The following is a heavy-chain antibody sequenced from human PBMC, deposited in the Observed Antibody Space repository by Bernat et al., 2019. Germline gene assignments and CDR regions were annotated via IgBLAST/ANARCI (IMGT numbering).Heavy chain of an antibody. CDR3: AKDFYPFTYDSSGYPI. J-gene: IGHJ3*02. V-gene: IGHV3-30*02. CDR2: IRYDGSNK. Sequence: QVQLVESGGGVVQPGGSLRLSCAASGFTFSSYGMHWVRQAPGKGLEWVAFIRYDGSNKYYADSVKGRFTISRDNSKNTLYLQMNSLRAEYTAVYYCAKDFYPFTYDSSGYPIWGQGTMVTVSS. CDR1: GFTFSSYG. D-gene: IGHD3-22*01.